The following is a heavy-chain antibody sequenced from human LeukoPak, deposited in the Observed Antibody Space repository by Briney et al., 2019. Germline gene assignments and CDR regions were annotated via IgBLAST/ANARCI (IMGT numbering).Heavy chain of an antibody. D-gene: IGHD5-18*01. CDR1: GGSISGSDYY. Sequence: SQTLSLTCSVSGGSISGSDYYWSWIRQPPGKGLEWIGYMYYTGLSYYNPSLKSRVTISVDTSKNQFSLKLSSVTAADTAVYYCARQLGIPYVDYWGQGTLVTVSS. CDR2: MYYTGLS. V-gene: IGHV4-30-4*01. J-gene: IGHJ4*02. CDR3: ARQLGIPYVDY.